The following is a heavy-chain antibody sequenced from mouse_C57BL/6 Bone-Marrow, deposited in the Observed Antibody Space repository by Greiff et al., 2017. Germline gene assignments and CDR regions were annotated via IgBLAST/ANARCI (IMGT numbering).Heavy chain of an antibody. CDR3: ARPHFGYYAMDY. Sequence: VQLQQPGAELVKPGASVKMSCKASGYTFTSYWITWVKQRPGQGLEWIGDIYPGSGSTNYNEKFKDKATLTADKSSSTAYMQLSSLTYEDSAVYYCARPHFGYYAMDYWGQGTSVTVSS. J-gene: IGHJ4*01. CDR2: IYPGSGST. CDR1: GYTFTSYW. V-gene: IGHV1-55*01.